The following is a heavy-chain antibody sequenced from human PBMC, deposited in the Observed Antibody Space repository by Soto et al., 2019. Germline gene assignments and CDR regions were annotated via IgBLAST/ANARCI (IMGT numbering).Heavy chain of an antibody. CDR2: ISGSGGST. CDR1: GFTFSSYA. CDR3: AKGDGFTLRIRGMNV. V-gene: IGHV3-23*01. J-gene: IGHJ6*02. Sequence: GGSLRLSCAASGFTFSSYAMSWVRQAPGKGLEWVSAISGSGGSTYYADSVKGRFTISRDNSKNTLYLQMNSLRAEDTAVYYCAKGDGFTLRIRGMNVWGQGTTVTVSS. D-gene: IGHD3-10*01.